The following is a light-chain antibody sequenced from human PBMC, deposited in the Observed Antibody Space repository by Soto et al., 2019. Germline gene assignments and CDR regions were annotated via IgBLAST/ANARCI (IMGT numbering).Light chain of an antibody. Sequence: EIVMTQSPATLSVSPGERATLSCRASQNITSNLAWYQQKPGLAPRLLIYGASTRATGIPARFSGSGFGTEFTLSISSLQSEDFAVYYCQQYNNWPPGTFGQGTKVDI. CDR2: GAS. CDR1: QNITSN. V-gene: IGKV3-15*01. J-gene: IGKJ1*01. CDR3: QQYNNWPPGT.